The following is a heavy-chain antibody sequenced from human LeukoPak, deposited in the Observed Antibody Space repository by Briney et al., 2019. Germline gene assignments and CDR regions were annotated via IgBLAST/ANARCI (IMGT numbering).Heavy chain of an antibody. J-gene: IGHJ4*02. Sequence: ASVKVFCKASGYTFTGYYMHWVRQAPGQGLEWMGWINPNSGGTNYAQKFQGRVTMTRDTSISTAYMELSRLRSDDTAVYYCARQVWFGELLLAHYFDYWGQGTLVTVSS. CDR1: GYTFTGYY. V-gene: IGHV1-2*02. D-gene: IGHD3-10*01. CDR3: ARQVWFGELLLAHYFDY. CDR2: INPNSGGT.